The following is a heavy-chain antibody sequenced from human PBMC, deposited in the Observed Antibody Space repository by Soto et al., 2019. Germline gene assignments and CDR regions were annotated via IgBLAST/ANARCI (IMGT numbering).Heavy chain of an antibody. Sequence: EVQLVESGGGLVQPGGSVRLSCAASGFSLSTYNMNWVRQAPGKGLEWVAYISSGSATVYYADSVQGRFTISRDNAKNSLYLQMNSLRAEDTAVYYCARGRTMGDWGQGTLVTVSS. CDR2: ISSGSATV. V-gene: IGHV3-48*01. J-gene: IGHJ4*02. CDR1: GFSLSTYN. CDR3: ARGRTMGD. D-gene: IGHD1-1*01.